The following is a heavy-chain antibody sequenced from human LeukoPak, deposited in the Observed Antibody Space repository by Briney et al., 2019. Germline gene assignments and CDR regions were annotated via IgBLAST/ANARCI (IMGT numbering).Heavy chain of an antibody. D-gene: IGHD4-17*01. CDR1: GYTFTGYY. CDR3: ARDPPVGDDYGDYYFDY. V-gene: IGHV1-2*02. Sequence: EASVKVSCKASGYTFTGYYMHWVRQAPGQGLEWMGWINPNSGGTNYAQKFQGRVTMTRDTSISTAYMELSRLRSDDTAVYYCARDPPVGDDYGDYYFDYWGQGTLVTVSS. CDR2: INPNSGGT. J-gene: IGHJ4*02.